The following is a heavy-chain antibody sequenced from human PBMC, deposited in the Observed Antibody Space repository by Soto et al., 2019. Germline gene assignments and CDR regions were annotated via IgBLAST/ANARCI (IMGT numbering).Heavy chain of an antibody. CDR2: ISSNGGST. D-gene: IGHD5-12*01. V-gene: IGHV3-64*01. Sequence: EVQLVESGGGLVQPGGSLRLSCAASGFTFSRYAMHWVRQAPGKGLEYVSAISSNGGSTYYATFVKGRFTISRDNSKNTLYLQMGSLRAEDLDVYYCARDRGDSVYDAIDYWGQGTLVTVSS. J-gene: IGHJ4*02. CDR1: GFTFSRYA. CDR3: ARDRGDSVYDAIDY.